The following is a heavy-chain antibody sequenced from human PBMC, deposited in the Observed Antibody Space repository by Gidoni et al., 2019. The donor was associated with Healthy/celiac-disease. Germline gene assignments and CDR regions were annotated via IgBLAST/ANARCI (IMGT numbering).Heavy chain of an antibody. CDR3: AKDIAPDYYDSSGYLDY. V-gene: IGHV3-9*01. Sequence: EVQLVESGGGLVQPGRSLRLSCAASGFTFDDYAMHWVRQAPGKGLEWVSGISWDSGSIGYADSVKGRFTISRDNAKNSLYLQMNSLRAEDTALYYCAKDIAPDYYDSSGYLDYWGQGTLVTVSS. CDR2: ISWDSGSI. D-gene: IGHD3-22*01. J-gene: IGHJ4*02. CDR1: GFTFDDYA.